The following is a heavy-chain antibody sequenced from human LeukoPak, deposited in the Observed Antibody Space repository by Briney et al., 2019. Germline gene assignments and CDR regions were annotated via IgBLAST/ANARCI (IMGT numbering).Heavy chain of an antibody. D-gene: IGHD3-3*01. CDR1: GGSFSGYY. CDR3: ASRKRLRFLEWTSEKYYYYYYGMDA. CDR2: INHSGST. Sequence: SETLSLTCAVYGGSFSGYYWSWIRQPPGKGLEWIGEINHSGSTNYNPSLKSRVTISVDTSKNQFSLKLSSVTAADTAVYYCASRKRLRFLEWTSEKYYYYYYGMDAWGQGTTVTVSS. V-gene: IGHV4-34*01. J-gene: IGHJ6*02.